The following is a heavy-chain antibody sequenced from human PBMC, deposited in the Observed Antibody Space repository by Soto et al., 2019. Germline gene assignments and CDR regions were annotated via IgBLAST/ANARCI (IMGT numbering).Heavy chain of an antibody. J-gene: IGHJ6*02. CDR2: IIPILGTA. V-gene: IGHV1-69*13. D-gene: IGHD2-15*01. Sequence: SVKVSCKASGYTFTGYYMHWVRQAPGQGLEWMGGIIPILGTANYAQKFQGRVTITADESTSTAYMELSSLRSEDTAVYYCATWLGYCSGGSCSSYYYGMDVWGQGTTVTVSS. CDR3: ATWLGYCSGGSCSSYYYGMDV. CDR1: GYTFTGYY.